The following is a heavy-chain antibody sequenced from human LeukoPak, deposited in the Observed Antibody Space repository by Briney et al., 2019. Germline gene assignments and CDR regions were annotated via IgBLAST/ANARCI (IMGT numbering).Heavy chain of an antibody. CDR1: GGSISSSSYY. CDR2: IHYSGST. J-gene: IGHJ5*02. Sequence: SETLSLTCTVSGGSISSSSYYWGWIRQPPGKGLEWIGSIHYSGSTYYNPSLKSRVTISVDTSKNQFSLKLSSVTAADTAVYYCASSRPGGDPGNNWFDPWGQGTLVTVSS. V-gene: IGHV4-39*01. D-gene: IGHD2-21*02. CDR3: ASSRPGGDPGNNWFDP.